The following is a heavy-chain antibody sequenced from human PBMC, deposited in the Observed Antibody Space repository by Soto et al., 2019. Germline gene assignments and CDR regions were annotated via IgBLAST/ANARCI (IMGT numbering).Heavy chain of an antibody. CDR3: ARWTQWLRASDY. CDR1: GFTVSSNY. CDR2: IYSGGST. D-gene: IGHD5-12*01. J-gene: IGHJ4*02. V-gene: IGHV3-53*01. Sequence: PGXSLRLSCVASGFTVSSNYMNWVRQAPGKGLEWVSVIYSGGSTYYADSVKGRFTISRDNSKNTLYLQMNSLRAEDTAVYYCARWTQWLRASDYWGQGTLVTVSS.